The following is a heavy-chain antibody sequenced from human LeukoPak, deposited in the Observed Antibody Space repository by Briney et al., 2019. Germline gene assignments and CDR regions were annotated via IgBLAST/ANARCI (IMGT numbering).Heavy chain of an antibody. Sequence: PSETLSLTCTVSGGSISSYYWSWIRQPPGKGLEWIGYIYYRGSTNYNPSLKSRVTISVDTSKNQFSLKLSSVTAADTAVYYCATADRGGNSRHWGQGTLVTVSS. D-gene: IGHD4-23*01. V-gene: IGHV4-59*01. CDR3: ATADRGGNSRH. CDR2: IYYRGST. J-gene: IGHJ4*02. CDR1: GGSISSYY.